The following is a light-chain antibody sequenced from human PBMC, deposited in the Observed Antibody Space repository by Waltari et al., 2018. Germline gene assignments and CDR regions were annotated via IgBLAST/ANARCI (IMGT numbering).Light chain of an antibody. Sequence: DIRVTQSPSSLSASVGDRITITCRASQSINRYLNWYQHKPGEAPKLLIYAASSLQRGVPSRFTGSGSGTDFTLTITGLQTEDSATYYCQQSYKSPPTFGGGTKVEIK. V-gene: IGKV1-39*01. CDR3: QQSYKSPPT. CDR2: AAS. CDR1: QSINRY. J-gene: IGKJ4*01.